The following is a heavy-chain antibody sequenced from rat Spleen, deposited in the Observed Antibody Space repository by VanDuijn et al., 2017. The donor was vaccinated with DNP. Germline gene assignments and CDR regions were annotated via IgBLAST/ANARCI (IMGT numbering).Heavy chain of an antibody. V-gene: IGHV5-31*01. CDR2: ITNTGDST. CDR3: TTDQRYYDGSYYYDWYFDF. J-gene: IGHJ1*01. Sequence: EVQLVESGGGPVQPGRSLKLSCVASGFIFRNYWMTWIRQAPGKGLEWVASITNTGDSTYYSDSVKGRFTISRDNAKSTLYLQMDSLRSEDTATYYCTTDQRYYDGSYYYDWYFDFWGPGTMVTVSS. CDR1: GFIFRNYW. D-gene: IGHD1-12*02.